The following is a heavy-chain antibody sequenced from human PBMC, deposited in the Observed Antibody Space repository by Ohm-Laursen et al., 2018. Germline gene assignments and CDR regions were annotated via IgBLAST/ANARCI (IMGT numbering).Heavy chain of an antibody. CDR1: GFTFSSYG. J-gene: IGHJ6*02. D-gene: IGHD2-15*01. V-gene: IGHV3-33*06. Sequence: SLRLSCAASGFTFSSYGMHWVRQAPGKGLEWVAVIWYDGSNKYYADSVKGRFTISRDNSKNTLYLQMNSLRAEDTAVYYCAKDGHSCSGGRCYAVYYGMDVWGQGTTVTGSS. CDR2: IWYDGSNK. CDR3: AKDGHSCSGGRCYAVYYGMDV.